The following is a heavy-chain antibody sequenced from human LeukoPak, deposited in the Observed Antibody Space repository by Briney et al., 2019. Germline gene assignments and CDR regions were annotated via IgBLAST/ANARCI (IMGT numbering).Heavy chain of an antibody. CDR2: ISSSGSTI. J-gene: IGHJ4*02. Sequence: QPGGSPRLSCAASGFTFSSYEMNWVRQAPGKGLEWVSYISSSGSTIYYADSVKGRFTISRDNAKNSLYLQMNSLRAEDTAVYYCASGGDSSGWYTTYYFDYWGQGTLVTVSS. CDR1: GFTFSSYE. V-gene: IGHV3-48*03. CDR3: ASGGDSSGWYTTYYFDY. D-gene: IGHD6-19*01.